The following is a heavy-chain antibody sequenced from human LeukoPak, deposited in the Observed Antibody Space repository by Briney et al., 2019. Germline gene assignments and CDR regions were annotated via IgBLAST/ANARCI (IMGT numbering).Heavy chain of an antibody. V-gene: IGHV7-4-1*02. D-gene: IGHD3-22*01. CDR2: INTNTGNP. Sequence: ASVKVSCKASGYTFTSYAMNWVRQAPGQGLEWMGWINTNTGNPTYSHGFTGRFVFSLDTSVSTAYLQISSLKAEDPAVYYCARARTTYYYDSSGLWGRGTLVTVSS. CDR1: GYTFTSYA. J-gene: IGHJ4*02. CDR3: ARARTTYYYDSSGL.